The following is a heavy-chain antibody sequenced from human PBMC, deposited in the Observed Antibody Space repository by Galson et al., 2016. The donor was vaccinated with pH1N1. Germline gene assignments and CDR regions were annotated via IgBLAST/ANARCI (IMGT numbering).Heavy chain of an antibody. Sequence: ETLSLTCSVSGDSIRSSTFYWGWTRQPPGQGLEWIGSFFYSENTYYNPSLTGRVTISVDASTNQFSLKLNSVTAADTAVYYCARHRLVRDISMGGWFDPWGQGTQVSVSS. V-gene: IGHV4-39*01. CDR1: GDSIRSSTFY. CDR3: ARHRLVRDISMGGWFDP. D-gene: IGHD1-26*01. J-gene: IGHJ5*02. CDR2: FFYSENT.